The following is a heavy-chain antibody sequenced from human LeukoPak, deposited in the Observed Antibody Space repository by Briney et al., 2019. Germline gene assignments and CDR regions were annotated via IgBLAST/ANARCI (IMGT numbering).Heavy chain of an antibody. J-gene: IGHJ4*02. Sequence: GGSLRLSCAASGFTFDDYAMHWVRQAPGKGLEWVSGISWNSGSIGYADSVKGRFTISRDNAKNSLYLQMNSLRAEDTAVYYCARVVDTAMVLWGQGTLVTVSS. CDR2: ISWNSGSI. CDR1: GFTFDDYA. D-gene: IGHD5-18*01. V-gene: IGHV3-9*01. CDR3: ARVVDTAMVL.